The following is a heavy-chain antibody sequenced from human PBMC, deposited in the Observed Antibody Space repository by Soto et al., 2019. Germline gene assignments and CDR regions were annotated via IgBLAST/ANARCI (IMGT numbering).Heavy chain of an antibody. J-gene: IGHJ4*02. V-gene: IGHV3-72*01. CDR1: GFTFSDHY. CDR3: ARDGGFY. Sequence: EVQLVESGGGLVQPGGSLRLSCAASGFTFSDHYMDWVRQAPGKGLEWVGRTRNKANSYTTEYAASVKGRFTISRDDSKNSRYLQMNSLKTEDTAVYYCARDGGFYWGQGTLVTVSS. CDR2: TRNKANSYTT.